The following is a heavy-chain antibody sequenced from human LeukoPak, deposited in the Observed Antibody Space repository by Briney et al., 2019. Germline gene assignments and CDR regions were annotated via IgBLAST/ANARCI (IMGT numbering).Heavy chain of an antibody. J-gene: IGHJ3*02. D-gene: IGHD3-3*01. Sequence: PGGSLRLSCAASGFTFSNYAMSWVRQAPGKGLEWVSSISSSSSYIYYADSVKGRFTISRDNAKNSLYLQMNSLRAEDTAVYYCARGITIFGVVILDAFDIWGQGTMVTVSS. CDR3: ARGITIFGVVILDAFDI. CDR1: GFTFSNYA. CDR2: ISSSSSYI. V-gene: IGHV3-21*01.